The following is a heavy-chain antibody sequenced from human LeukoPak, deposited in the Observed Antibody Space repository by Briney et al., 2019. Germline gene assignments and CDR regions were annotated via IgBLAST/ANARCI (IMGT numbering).Heavy chain of an antibody. Sequence: SETLSLTCAVSGGSISSGGYSWSWIRQPPGKGPEWIGYIYHSGSTYYNPSLKSRVTISVDRSKNQFSLKLSSVTAADTAVYYCAREGIDCSGGSCYSWFDPWGQGTLVTVSS. V-gene: IGHV4-30-2*01. J-gene: IGHJ5*02. CDR3: AREGIDCSGGSCYSWFDP. D-gene: IGHD2-15*01. CDR2: IYHSGST. CDR1: GGSISSGGYS.